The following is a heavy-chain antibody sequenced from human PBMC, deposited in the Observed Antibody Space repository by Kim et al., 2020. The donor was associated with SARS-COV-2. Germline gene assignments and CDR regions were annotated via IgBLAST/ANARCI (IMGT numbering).Heavy chain of an antibody. J-gene: IGHJ6*01. CDR2: ISYSGSS. CDR1: GGSITSDDYY. V-gene: IGHV4-30-4*08. CDR3: ARYTASTNREKAQYYY. D-gene: IGHD2-2*01. Sequence: SESLSLTCTVSGGSITSDDYYWSWIRQPTGKGLEWIGYISYSGSSHYNPSLKCRLTISVDTSKYQFSVNLSSVNAADMAVYYCARYTASTNREKAQYYY.